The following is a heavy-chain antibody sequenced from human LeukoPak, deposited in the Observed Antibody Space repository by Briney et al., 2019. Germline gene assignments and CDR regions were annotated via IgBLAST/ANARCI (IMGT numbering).Heavy chain of an antibody. V-gene: IGHV3-33*01. D-gene: IGHD2-15*01. CDR3: ARDRSGGSSCSGYFDY. CDR2: IWYDGSYK. Sequence: PGGSLRLSCAGSGFTFSDYGIHWVRQAPGKGLEWVTFIWYDGSYKYYADSVKGRFTISRDTPKNTVYLQMNSLRAEDTAVYYCARDRSGGSSCSGYFDYWGQGTLVTVSS. CDR1: GFTFSDYG. J-gene: IGHJ4*02.